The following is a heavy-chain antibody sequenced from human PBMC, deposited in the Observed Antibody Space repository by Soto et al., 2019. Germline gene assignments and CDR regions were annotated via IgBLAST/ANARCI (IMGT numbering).Heavy chain of an antibody. CDR3: ARGMVRGVEFDY. D-gene: IGHD3-10*01. Sequence: PSETLSLTCTVSGGSISSGGYYWSWIRQHPGKGLEWIGYIYYSGSTYYNPSLKSRVTISVDTSKNQFSLKLSSVTAADTAVYYCARGMVRGVEFDYWGQGTLVTVSS. V-gene: IGHV4-31*02. CDR2: IYYSGST. CDR1: GGSISSGGYY. J-gene: IGHJ4*02.